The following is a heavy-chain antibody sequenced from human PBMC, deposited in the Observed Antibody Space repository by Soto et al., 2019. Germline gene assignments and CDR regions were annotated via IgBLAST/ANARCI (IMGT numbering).Heavy chain of an antibody. Sequence: PGGSLTLSCAASGFTFATYWMNWVRQAPGKGPEWLSGINSDGTISSYADSVKGRFTISRDNARNTLSLQMNSLRADDKAVYYGARLSGDHSAFFSYGMDAWGQGTTVTVSS. CDR3: ARLSGDHSAFFSYGMDA. J-gene: IGHJ6*02. V-gene: IGHV3-74*01. CDR2: INSDGTIS. CDR1: GFTFATYW. D-gene: IGHD2-21*01.